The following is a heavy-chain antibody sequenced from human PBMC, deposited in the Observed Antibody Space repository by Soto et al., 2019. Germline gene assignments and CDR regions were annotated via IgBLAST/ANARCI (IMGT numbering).Heavy chain of an antibody. CDR3: ARRVRGISDY. V-gene: IGHV3-33*01. CDR2: IWYDGSNK. CDR1: GFTFSSYG. J-gene: IGHJ4*02. Sequence: GGSLRLSCAASGFTFSSYGMHWVRQAPGKGLEWVAVIWYDGSNKYYADSVKGRFSISSDNSKNTVYLQMNSLRAEDTAVYYCARRVRGISDYWGQGTLVTVSS. D-gene: IGHD3-10*01.